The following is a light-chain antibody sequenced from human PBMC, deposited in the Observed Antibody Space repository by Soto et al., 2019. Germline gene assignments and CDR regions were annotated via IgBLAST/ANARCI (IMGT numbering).Light chain of an antibody. V-gene: IGKV3D-15*01. J-gene: IGKJ4*01. CDR1: QSVSSN. Sequence: EIVMTQSPATLSVSPGERATLSCRASQSVSSNFAWYQQRPAQAPRLLIYDLSTRATGVPTRFSGSGSGTEFTLTISSLQSEDFAVYYCQQYHDWPLTFGGGTSVEIK. CDR2: DLS. CDR3: QQYHDWPLT.